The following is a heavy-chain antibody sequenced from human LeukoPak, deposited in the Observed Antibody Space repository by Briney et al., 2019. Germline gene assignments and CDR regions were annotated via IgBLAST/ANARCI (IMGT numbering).Heavy chain of an antibody. D-gene: IGHD6-19*01. CDR1: GGSISSSS. CDR3: ARRYSSGGLATYFDL. J-gene: IGHJ2*01. Sequence: LSLTCTVSGGSISSSSYYWGWIRQPPGKGLEWVAVISYDGSNKYYADSVKGRFTISRDNAKNSLYLQMNSLRAEDTAVYYCARRYSSGGLATYFDLWGRGTLVTVSS. V-gene: IGHV3-30-3*01. CDR2: ISYDGSNK.